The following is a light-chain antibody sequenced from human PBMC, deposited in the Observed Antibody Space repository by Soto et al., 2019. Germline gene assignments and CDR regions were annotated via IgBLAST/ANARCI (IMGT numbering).Light chain of an antibody. V-gene: IGKV3-20*01. CDR3: XXXXGSALLT. CDR2: GAS. Sequence: ESVLTQSPGTLSLSPGXXXTLXXXTSQXVSXXXXAWYQQRIGQAPRLLIYGASIRVTGIPDRFSGSGSGTDFTLTISRLEPEXXXVYXCXXXXGSALLTFGGGTRIDIK. J-gene: IGKJ4*01. CDR1: QXVSXXX.